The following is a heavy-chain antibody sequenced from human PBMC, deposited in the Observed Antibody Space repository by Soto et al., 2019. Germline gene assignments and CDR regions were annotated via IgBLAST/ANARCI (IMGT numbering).Heavy chain of an antibody. CDR3: ARGYNIDY. V-gene: IGHV3-7*03. D-gene: IGHD5-18*01. CDR1: GFTFSSHW. CDR2: IKQSGSET. J-gene: IGHJ4*03. Sequence: PGGSLRLSCAASGFTFSSHWMTWVRQAAGKGLEWVANIKQSGSETYYVDSVKGRFTISRDDAKNTLYLQMNTLRAEDTAVYFCARGYNIDYWGHGTLVTVSS.